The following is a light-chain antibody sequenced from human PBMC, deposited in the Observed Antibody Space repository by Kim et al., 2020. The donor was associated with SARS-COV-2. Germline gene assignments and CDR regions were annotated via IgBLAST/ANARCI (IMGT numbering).Light chain of an antibody. CDR3: QQYGRSLT. J-gene: IGKJ5*01. Sequence: EIVLTQSPGTLSLSPGESATLSCRATQSINKDLAWYQQKPGQAPRLLIYGVSNRLSGIPDRFGGSGSGTDFTLTISRLEAEDFAVYYWQQYGRSLTFGQGTRLEIK. CDR1: QSINKD. V-gene: IGKV3-20*01. CDR2: GVS.